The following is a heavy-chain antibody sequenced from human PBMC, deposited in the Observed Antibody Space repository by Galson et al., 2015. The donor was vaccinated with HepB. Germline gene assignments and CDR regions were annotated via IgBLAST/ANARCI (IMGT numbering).Heavy chain of an antibody. J-gene: IGHJ4*02. V-gene: IGHV3-33*06. CDR2: IWDDGSNK. D-gene: IGHD2-15*01. Sequence: SLRLSCAASGFTFSTYGMHWVRQAPGKGLEWVALIWDDGSNKYYADSVKGRFTISRDNSKNTLYLQMNSMRDEYTSVYYCAKNGGTAGTYFDYWGQGTLVTVSS. CDR1: GFTFSTYG. CDR3: AKNGGTAGTYFDY.